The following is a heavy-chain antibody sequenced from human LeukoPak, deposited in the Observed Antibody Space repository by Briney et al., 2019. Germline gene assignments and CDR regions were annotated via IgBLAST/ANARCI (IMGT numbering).Heavy chain of an antibody. CDR1: GFTFSSYA. V-gene: IGHV3-21*01. Sequence: GGSLRLSCAASGFTFSSYAMSWVRQAPGKGLEWVSSITSSSDYMYYADSVKGRFTISRDNAKNSLYLQMNSLRAEDTAVYYCARDWGYCSSTSCFYYGMDVWGQGTTVTVSS. J-gene: IGHJ6*02. CDR2: ITSSSDYM. D-gene: IGHD2-2*01. CDR3: ARDWGYCSSTSCFYYGMDV.